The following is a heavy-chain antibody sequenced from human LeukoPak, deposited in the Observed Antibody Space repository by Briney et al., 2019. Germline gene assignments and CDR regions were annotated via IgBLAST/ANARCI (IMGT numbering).Heavy chain of an antibody. CDR2: RSSSSYT. CDR1: GFSFSDYS. V-gene: IGHV3-11*05. J-gene: IGHJ4*02. Sequence: GGSLRLSCAASGFSFSDYSMSWIRQAPGKGLECISYRSSSSYTNYADSVKGRFTISRDNAKNSLYLQMKSLRAEDTAVYYCARGDYDSSGYYEVWGQGTLVTVSS. CDR3: ARGDYDSSGYYEV. D-gene: IGHD3-22*01.